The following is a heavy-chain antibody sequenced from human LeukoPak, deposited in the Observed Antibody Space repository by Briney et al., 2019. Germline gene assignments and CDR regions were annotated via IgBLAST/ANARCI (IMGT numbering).Heavy chain of an antibody. CDR3: ASSVGGAFDY. V-gene: IGHV1-24*01. Sequence: ASVKVSCKVSGYTLTELSMHWVRQAPGKGLEWMGGFDPEDGETIYAQKFQGRVTITTDESTSTAYMELSSLRSEDTAVYYCASSVGGAFDYWGQGTLVTVSS. CDR2: FDPEDGET. CDR1: GYTLTELS. D-gene: IGHD3-3*01. J-gene: IGHJ4*02.